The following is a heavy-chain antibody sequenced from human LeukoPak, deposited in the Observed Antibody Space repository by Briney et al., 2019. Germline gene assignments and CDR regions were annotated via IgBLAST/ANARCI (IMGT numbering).Heavy chain of an antibody. J-gene: IGHJ3*02. CDR2: IYTSGST. V-gene: IGHV4-4*07. D-gene: IGHD3-16*01. CDR1: GGSISSYY. CDR3: VRFDHVWETHGMDAFDI. Sequence: SETLSLTCTVSGGSISSYYWSWIRQPAGKGLEWIGRIYTSGSTNYNPSLKSRVTMSVDTSKNQFSLKLSSVTAADTAVYHCVRFDHVWETHGMDAFDIWGLGTMVTVSS.